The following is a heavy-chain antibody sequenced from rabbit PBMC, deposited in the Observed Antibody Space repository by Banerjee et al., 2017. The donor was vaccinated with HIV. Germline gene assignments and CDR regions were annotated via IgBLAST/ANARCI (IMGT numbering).Heavy chain of an antibody. V-gene: IGHV1S40*01. CDR2: IYTGSGST. Sequence: QSLEESGGDLVKPGASLTLTCTASGFSFSSGYWIFWVRQAPGKGLEWIACIYTGSGSTDYASWVNGRFTISKTSSTTVTLQMTSLTAADTATYFCARDLYSHGYVGVAYALGLWGPGTLVTVS. CDR3: ARDLYSHGYVGVAYALGL. D-gene: IGHD6-1*01. CDR1: GFSFSSGYW. J-gene: IGHJ6*01.